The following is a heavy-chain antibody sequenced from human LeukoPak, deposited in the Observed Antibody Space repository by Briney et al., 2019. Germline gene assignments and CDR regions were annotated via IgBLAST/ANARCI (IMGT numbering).Heavy chain of an antibody. V-gene: IGHV1-8*03. CDR3: ARTKPDNSEMYN. Sequence: ASVKVSCKASGYTFTTYDINWVRQAAGQGLEWMGWMNPNSGNTGYAQKFQGRLTITRGTSISTAYMELSGLRSDDTAVYYCARTKPDNSEMYNWGQGTLVTVSS. D-gene: IGHD3-22*01. J-gene: IGHJ4*02. CDR1: GYTFTTYD. CDR2: MNPNSGNT.